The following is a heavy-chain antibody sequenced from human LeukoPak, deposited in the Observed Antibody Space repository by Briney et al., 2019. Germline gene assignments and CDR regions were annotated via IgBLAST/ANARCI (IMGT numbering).Heavy chain of an antibody. Sequence: GGSLRLSCAASGFTFSDYYMSWIRQAPGKGLEWVSHISSSGSTIYYADSVKGRFTISRDNAKNSLYLQMNSLRAEDTAVYYCASARSSYGDYVDYWGQGTLVTVSS. V-gene: IGHV3-11*01. CDR2: ISSSGSTI. CDR1: GFTFSDYY. CDR3: ASARSSYGDYVDY. D-gene: IGHD4-17*01. J-gene: IGHJ4*02.